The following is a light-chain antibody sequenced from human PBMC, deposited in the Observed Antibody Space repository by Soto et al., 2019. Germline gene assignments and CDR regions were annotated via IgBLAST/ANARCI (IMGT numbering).Light chain of an antibody. CDR3: WSHAGSYYG. V-gene: IGLV2-11*01. CDR2: DVS. Sequence: QSVLTQPRPVSGSPGQSVTISCTGTSSDVGGYNYVSWYQQHPGKAPKLMIYDVSKRPSGVPDRFSCSKSGNTASLTISGLQAEYESYYHYWSHAGSYYGFAIGTKVTVL. CDR1: SSDVGGYNY. J-gene: IGLJ1*01.